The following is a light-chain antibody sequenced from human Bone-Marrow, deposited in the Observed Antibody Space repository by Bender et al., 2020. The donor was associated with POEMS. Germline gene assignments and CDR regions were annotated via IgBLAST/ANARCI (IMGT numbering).Light chain of an antibody. CDR1: SSNIGSNT. CDR2: RND. Sequence: QSVLTQPPSASGTPGQRVTISCSGGSSNIGSNTVNWYQQLPGKAPKLLIYRNDERPSGVPDRFSGSKSGTSASLAISGLQSEDEGDYYCAAWDASLNALFGGGTKLTVL. CDR3: AAWDASLNAL. V-gene: IGLV1-44*01. J-gene: IGLJ3*02.